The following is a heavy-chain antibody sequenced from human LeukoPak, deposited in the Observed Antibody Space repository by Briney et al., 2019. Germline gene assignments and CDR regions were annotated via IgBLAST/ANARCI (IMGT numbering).Heavy chain of an antibody. Sequence: GGSLRLSCAASGFTFSSYAMSWVRQAPGKGLEWVSAISGSGGSTYYADSVKGRFTISRDNSKNTLYLQMNSLRAEDTAVYYCAKDLVRKGVVVMGGGFDYWGQGTLVTVSS. CDR2: ISGSGGST. D-gene: IGHD3-22*01. V-gene: IGHV3-23*01. CDR3: AKDLVRKGVVVMGGGFDY. CDR1: GFTFSSYA. J-gene: IGHJ4*02.